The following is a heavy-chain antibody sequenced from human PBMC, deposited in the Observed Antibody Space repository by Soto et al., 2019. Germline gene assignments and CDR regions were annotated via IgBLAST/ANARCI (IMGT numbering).Heavy chain of an antibody. CDR2: ISAYNGNT. CDR1: GYTFTSYG. V-gene: IGHV1-18*01. CDR3: ARWYSSGWDEDFDY. Sequence: GTSVKLSCEASGYTFTSYGISWVRQAPGQGLEWMGWISAYNGNTNYAQKLQGRVTMTTDTSTSTAYMELRSLRSDDTAVYYCARWYSSGWDEDFDYWGQGTLVTVSS. D-gene: IGHD6-19*01. J-gene: IGHJ4*02.